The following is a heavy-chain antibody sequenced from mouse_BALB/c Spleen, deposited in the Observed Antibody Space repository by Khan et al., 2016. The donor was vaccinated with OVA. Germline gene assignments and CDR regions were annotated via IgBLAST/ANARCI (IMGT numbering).Heavy chain of an antibody. Sequence: QVQLKQSGAELVRPGASVKLSCKTSGYIFTSYWIHWVKQRSGQGLEWFARIYPGTDNTYYNEKLKDQVTLTADKSSSTVYMQLSSLKSEDSAVYFCAREEALYYFNYWGQGTTLTVSS. CDR2: IYPGTDNT. D-gene: IGHD3-2*02. CDR1: GYIFTSYW. CDR3: AREEALYYFNY. J-gene: IGHJ2*01. V-gene: IGHV1-76*01.